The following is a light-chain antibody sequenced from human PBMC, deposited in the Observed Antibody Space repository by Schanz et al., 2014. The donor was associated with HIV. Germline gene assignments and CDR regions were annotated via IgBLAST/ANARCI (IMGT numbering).Light chain of an antibody. Sequence: QSALTQPPSASGSPGQSVTISCTGTSRDVGGYNYVSWYQQHPGKAPKLMIYEVSKRPSGVPDRFSGSKSGNTASLTVSGLQAEDEADYYCATWDDALKAWVFGGGTKLTVL. J-gene: IGLJ3*02. CDR2: EVS. CDR3: ATWDDALKAWV. CDR1: SRDVGGYNY. V-gene: IGLV2-8*01.